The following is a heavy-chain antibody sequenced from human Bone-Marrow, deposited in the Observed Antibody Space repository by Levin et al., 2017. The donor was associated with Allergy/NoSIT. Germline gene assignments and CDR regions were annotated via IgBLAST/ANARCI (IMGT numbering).Heavy chain of an antibody. V-gene: IGHV3-74*01. D-gene: IGHD2-2*02. Sequence: GGSLRLSCAASGFTFSRHWMNWVRQAPGKGLVWVSRINTDGSSTTYADSVKGRFTISRDNAKNTLYLQLNSVRAEDTAVYYCARASYCSSPTSCYTCLDYWGQGTLVTVSS. J-gene: IGHJ4*02. CDR1: GFTFSRHW. CDR2: INTDGSST. CDR3: ARASYCSSPTSCYTCLDY.